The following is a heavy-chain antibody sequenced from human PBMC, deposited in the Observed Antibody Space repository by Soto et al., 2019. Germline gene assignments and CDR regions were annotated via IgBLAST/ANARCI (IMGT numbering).Heavy chain of an antibody. V-gene: IGHV1-3*01. CDR2: INAANGDT. CDR1: GYTFTSYG. CDR3: VRRHVSATGSDWFDP. D-gene: IGHD6-13*01. J-gene: IGHJ5*02. Sequence: ASVKVSCKASGYTFTSYGIHWVRQAPGQRLEWMGWINAANGDTKYSPKFQGRVTITRDTSASTAYMELSSLRSEDTAVYYCVRRHVSATGSDWFDPWGQGTLVTVSS.